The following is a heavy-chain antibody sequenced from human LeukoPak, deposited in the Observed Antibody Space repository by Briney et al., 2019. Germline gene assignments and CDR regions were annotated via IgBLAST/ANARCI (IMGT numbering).Heavy chain of an antibody. Sequence: GGSLRLSCAASGFTFSSYWMSWVRQAPGEGLEWVANIKQDGTEKYYMDSVKGRFSISRDNAKNSLYLQMNAVRAEDTAVYYCARDVRPDYWGQGTLVTVST. D-gene: IGHD6-6*01. CDR2: IKQDGTEK. CDR3: ARDVRPDY. CDR1: GFTFSSYW. J-gene: IGHJ4*02. V-gene: IGHV3-7*04.